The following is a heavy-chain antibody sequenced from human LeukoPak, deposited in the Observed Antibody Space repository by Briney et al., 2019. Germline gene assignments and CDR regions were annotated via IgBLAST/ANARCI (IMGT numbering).Heavy chain of an antibody. CDR2: IYSGGST. V-gene: IGHV3-53*05. CDR3: AKDPGPIVVVPAATYLSMGYFDY. Sequence: GGSLRLTCAASGFTVSSNYMSWVRQAPGKGLEWVSVIYSGGSTYYADSVKGRFTISRDNSKNTLYLQMNSLRAEDTAVYYCAKDPGPIVVVPAATYLSMGYFDYWGQGTLVTVSS. D-gene: IGHD2-2*01. J-gene: IGHJ4*02. CDR1: GFTVSSNY.